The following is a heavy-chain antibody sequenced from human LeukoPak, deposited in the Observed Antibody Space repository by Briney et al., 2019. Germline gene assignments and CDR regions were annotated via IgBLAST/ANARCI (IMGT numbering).Heavy chain of an antibody. CDR3: ARTIVVVTAFDY. CDR1: GYNFINYD. J-gene: IGHJ4*02. CDR2: INPSGGST. Sequence: ASVKVSCKASGYNFINYDINWVRQAPGQGLEWMGIINPSGGSTSYAQKFQGRVTMTRDTSTSTVYMELSSLRSEDTAVYYCARTIVVVTAFDYWGQGTLVTVSS. D-gene: IGHD2-21*02. V-gene: IGHV1-46*01.